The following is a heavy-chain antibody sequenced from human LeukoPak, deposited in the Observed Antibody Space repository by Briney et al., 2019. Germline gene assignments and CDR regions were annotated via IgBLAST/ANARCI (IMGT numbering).Heavy chain of an antibody. CDR2: TYFRSKWYN. CDR1: GDSVSSNSAA. J-gene: IGHJ6*03. V-gene: IGHV6-1*01. CDR3: ARTEESGYSYGYFGYYYYMDV. Sequence: QTLSLTCAISGDSVSSNSAAWNWIRQSPSRGLEWLGRTYFRSKWYNGYAVSVKSRITINPDTSKNQFSLQLNSVTAADTAVYYCARTEESGYSYGYFGYYYYMDVWGKGTTVTVSS. D-gene: IGHD5-18*01.